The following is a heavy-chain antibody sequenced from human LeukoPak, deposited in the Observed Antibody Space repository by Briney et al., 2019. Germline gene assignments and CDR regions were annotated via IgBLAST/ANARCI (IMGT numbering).Heavy chain of an antibody. Sequence: TGGSLRLSCAASGFTFSSYAMSWVRQAPGKGLEWVSAISGSGGSTYYADSVKGRFTISRDNAKNSLYLQMNSLRAEDTAVYYCARHDSHQYSSGWYWGQGTLVTVSS. CDR1: GFTFSSYA. CDR3: ARHDSHQYSSGWY. V-gene: IGHV3-23*01. CDR2: ISGSGGST. D-gene: IGHD6-19*01. J-gene: IGHJ4*02.